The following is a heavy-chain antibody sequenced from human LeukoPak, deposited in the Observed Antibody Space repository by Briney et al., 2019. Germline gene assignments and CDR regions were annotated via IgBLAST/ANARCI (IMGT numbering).Heavy chain of an antibody. CDR1: GYTFTSNY. D-gene: IGHD2-15*01. J-gene: IGHJ4*02. V-gene: IGHV1-46*01. CDR2: ISPSGGST. CDR3: ARDYTRGGYGY. Sequence: ASVKVSCKAFGYTFTSNYMHWVRQAPGQGPEWMGVISPSGGSTTYAQKFQGRVTLTRDMSTSTDYLELSSLRSEDTAVYYCARDYTRGGYGYWGQGTLVTVSS.